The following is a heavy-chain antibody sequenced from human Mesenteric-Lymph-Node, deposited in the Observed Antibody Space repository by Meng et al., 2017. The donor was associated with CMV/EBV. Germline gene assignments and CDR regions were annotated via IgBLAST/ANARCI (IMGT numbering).Heavy chain of an antibody. CDR1: GFTFSSYG. D-gene: IGHD3-3*01. V-gene: IGHV3-30*02. CDR3: ARVRYYDFWSGYDAFDI. Sequence: GESLKISCAASGFTFSSYGMHWVRQAPGKGLEWVAFIRYDGSNKYYADSVKGRFTISRDNAKNSLYLQMNSLRAEDTALYYCARVRYYDFWSGYDAFDIWGQGTMVTVS. CDR2: IRYDGSNK. J-gene: IGHJ3*02.